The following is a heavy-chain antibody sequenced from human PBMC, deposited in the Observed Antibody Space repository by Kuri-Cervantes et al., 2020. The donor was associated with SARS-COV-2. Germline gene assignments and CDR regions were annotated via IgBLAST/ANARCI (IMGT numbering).Heavy chain of an antibody. J-gene: IGHJ6*02. CDR1: GYTFTSYY. CDR2: INPSGGST. V-gene: IGHV1-46*01. D-gene: IGHD4-17*01. CDR3: ARDPTTTVTTVYYYYGMDV. Sequence: ASVKVSCKASGYTFTSYYMHWVRQAPGQGLEWMGIINPSGGSTSYAQKFQGRVTMTRDTSTSTVYMELSRLRSDDTAVYYCARDPTTTVTTVYYYYGMDVWGQGTTVTVSS.